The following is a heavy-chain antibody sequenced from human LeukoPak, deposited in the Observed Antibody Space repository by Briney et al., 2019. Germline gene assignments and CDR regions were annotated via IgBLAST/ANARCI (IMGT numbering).Heavy chain of an antibody. D-gene: IGHD4-23*01. CDR1: GFSFSSHL. CDR3: ANSLTSGY. J-gene: IGHJ4*02. CDR2: ISTDGTST. V-gene: IGHV3-74*01. Sequence: GGSLRLSCAASGFSFSSHLMYWVRQAPGKGLVCVSRISTDGTSTNYADSVKGRFTISRDNARNTLYLQMNSLRAEDTAVYYCANSLTSGYSGQGTLVTVSS.